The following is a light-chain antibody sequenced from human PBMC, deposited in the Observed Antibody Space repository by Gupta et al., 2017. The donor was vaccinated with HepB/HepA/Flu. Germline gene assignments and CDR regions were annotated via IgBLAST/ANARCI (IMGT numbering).Light chain of an antibody. V-gene: IGKV3-20*01. Sequence: EIVLTQSPGTLSLSPGERATLSCRASQSVSGSYLAWYQEKPGQAPRLLIYGASSRASGIPDRFSGGGYATDFTLTSSRRENEDFAMYYVQQDVNSLTFGGGTKVEIK. CDR2: GAS. CDR3: QQDVNSLT. CDR1: QSVSGSY. J-gene: IGKJ4*01.